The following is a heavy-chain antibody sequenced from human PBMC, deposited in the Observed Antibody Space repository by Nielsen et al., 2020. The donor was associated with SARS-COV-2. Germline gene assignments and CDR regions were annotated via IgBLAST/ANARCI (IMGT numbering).Heavy chain of an antibody. D-gene: IGHD1-1*01. CDR1: GFTFRDYA. V-gene: IGHV3-23*01. CDR3: ARASSTSYNAAFDM. Sequence: GESLKISCAASGFTFRDYAMAWVRQAPGKGLEWVSVIKTSGGSTYYADSVKGRCTISRDNSKNTLYLQMDSLRGEDTAMYYCARASSTSYNAAFDMWGQGTMVTVSS. CDR2: IKTSGGST. J-gene: IGHJ3*02.